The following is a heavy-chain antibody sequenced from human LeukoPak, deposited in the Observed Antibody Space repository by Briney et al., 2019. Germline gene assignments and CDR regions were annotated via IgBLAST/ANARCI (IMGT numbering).Heavy chain of an antibody. D-gene: IGHD3-10*01. Sequence: GGSLRLSCAASGFTFNDYYMSWIRQAPGKGLEWVSYISSSSSYTNYADSVKGRFTISRDNAKNSLYLQMNSLRAEDTAVYYCARDWTMVRGVIITRWFDPWGQGTLVTVSS. J-gene: IGHJ5*02. CDR1: GFTFNDYY. CDR3: ARDWTMVRGVIITRWFDP. CDR2: ISSSSSYT. V-gene: IGHV3-11*05.